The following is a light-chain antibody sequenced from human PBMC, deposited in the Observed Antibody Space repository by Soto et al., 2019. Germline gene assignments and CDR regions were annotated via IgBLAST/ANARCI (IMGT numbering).Light chain of an antibody. CDR3: QQHYSAPLT. CDR2: WSS. CDR1: QSVLSRSNNENY. V-gene: IGKV4-1*01. J-gene: IGKJ4*01. Sequence: DIVLTQSPYSLAVSLGERATINCKSSQSVLSRSNNENYLSWHQHKPGQPPKLLIYWSSTRESGVRARFIGSGSGTDFNPTICSLQAEEMEVYYCQQHYSAPLTFGGVTKVDIK.